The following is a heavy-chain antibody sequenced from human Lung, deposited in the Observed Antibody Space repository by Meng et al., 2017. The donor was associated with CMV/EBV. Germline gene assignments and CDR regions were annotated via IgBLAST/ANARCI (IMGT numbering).Heavy chain of an antibody. CDR1: GGSVSSGSYY. CDR2: IYYSGST. V-gene: IGHV4-61*01. D-gene: IGHD5-18*01. CDR3: ARGMQLCARHDAFDI. J-gene: IGHJ3*02. Sequence: SXTXSLXCTVSGGSVSSGSYYWSWIRQPPGKGLEWIGYIYYSGSTNYNPSLKIRVTISVDTSKNQFSLKLSSVTAADTAVYYCARGMQLCARHDAFDIWGQGPMVTVSS.